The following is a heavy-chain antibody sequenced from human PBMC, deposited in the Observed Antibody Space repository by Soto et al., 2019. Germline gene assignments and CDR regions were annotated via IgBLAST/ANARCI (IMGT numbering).Heavy chain of an antibody. Sequence: PGGSLRLSCVASGFSFDKYAMIWVRQAPGKGQDSVSGISGGGRSIQYTASVKGRFTISRDNSKNTVYLQMDYLRAEDTAMYYCAKDDVSGDGLWLVSDWGQGT. V-gene: IGHV3-23*01. D-gene: IGHD2-21*02. CDR2: ISGGGRSI. J-gene: IGHJ4*02. CDR1: GFSFDKYA. CDR3: AKDDVSGDGLWLVSD.